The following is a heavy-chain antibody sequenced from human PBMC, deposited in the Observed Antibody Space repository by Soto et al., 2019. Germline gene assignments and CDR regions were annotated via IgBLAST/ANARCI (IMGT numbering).Heavy chain of an antibody. D-gene: IGHD3-10*01. Sequence: QVQLQESGPGLVKPSQTLSLTCTVSGGSISSGGYYWSWIRQHPGKGLEWIGYIYYSGSTYYNPSFKSRVTISVDTSKNQFSLKLSSVTAADTAVYYCARVIGRFGELLYEDYWGQGTLVTVSS. CDR2: IYYSGST. V-gene: IGHV4-31*03. CDR3: ARVIGRFGELLYEDY. J-gene: IGHJ4*02. CDR1: GGSISSGGYY.